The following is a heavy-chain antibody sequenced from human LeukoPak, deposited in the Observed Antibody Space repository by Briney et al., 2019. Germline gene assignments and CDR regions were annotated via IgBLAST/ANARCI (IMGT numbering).Heavy chain of an antibody. CDR1: GGTFSSYT. J-gene: IGHJ5*02. D-gene: IGHD3-3*01. V-gene: IGHV1-69*02. CDR3: ASLKDDWSGPPEGNWFEP. Sequence: SVKVSCKASGGTFSSYTIRWVRQAPGQGLEWMGRIIPILGIANYAQKFQGRVTITADKSTSTAYMGLSSLRSEATAMYYCASLKDDWSGPPEGNWFEPCGQGALWTASS. CDR2: IIPILGIA.